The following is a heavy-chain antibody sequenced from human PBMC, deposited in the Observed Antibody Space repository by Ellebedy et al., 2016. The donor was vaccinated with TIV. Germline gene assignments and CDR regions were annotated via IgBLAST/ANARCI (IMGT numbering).Heavy chain of an antibody. D-gene: IGHD1-1*01. Sequence: GESLKISCSASGFTFSSFGMNWVRQAPGKGLEWVSYIPRDSDAMSYADSVKGRFPISRDNAKNSLYLQMNSLRDADTAVYYCVRDLHWAFDIWGQGTVVTVSS. V-gene: IGHV3-48*02. CDR1: GFTFSSFG. CDR2: IPRDSDAM. J-gene: IGHJ3*02. CDR3: VRDLHWAFDI.